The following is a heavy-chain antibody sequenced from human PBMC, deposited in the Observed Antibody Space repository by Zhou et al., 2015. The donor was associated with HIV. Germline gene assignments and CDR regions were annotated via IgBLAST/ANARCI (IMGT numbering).Heavy chain of an antibody. V-gene: IGHV1-69*01. CDR1: GGTFSSYA. CDR2: IIPIFGTA. CDR3: ARDLDLRAYDFWSGWFDP. Sequence: QVQLVQSGAEVKKPGSSVKVSCKASGGTFSSYAISWVRQAPGQGLEWMGGIIPIFGTANYAQKFQGRVTITADESTSTAYMELSSLRSEDTAVYYCARDLDLRAYDFWSGWFDPWGQGTLVTVSS. J-gene: IGHJ5*02. D-gene: IGHD3-3*01.